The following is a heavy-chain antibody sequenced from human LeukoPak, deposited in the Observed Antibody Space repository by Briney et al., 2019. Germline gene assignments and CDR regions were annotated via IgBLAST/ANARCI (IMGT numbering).Heavy chain of an antibody. CDR2: IRYDGSNK. V-gene: IGHV3-30*02. CDR1: GFTFSSYG. D-gene: IGHD2-2*01. Sequence: GGSLRLSCAASGFTFSSYGMHWVRQAPGKGLEWVAFIRYDGSNKYYADSVKGRFTISRDNSKNTLYLQMNSLRAEDTAVYYCAKDPSYPYCSSTSCYAFDYWGQGTLVTVSS. J-gene: IGHJ4*02. CDR3: AKDPSYPYCSSTSCYAFDY.